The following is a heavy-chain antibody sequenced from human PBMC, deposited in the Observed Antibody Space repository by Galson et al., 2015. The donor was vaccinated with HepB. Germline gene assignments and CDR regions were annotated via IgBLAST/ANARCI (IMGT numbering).Heavy chain of an antibody. CDR2: IIPIFGTA. CDR3: ATYYYDSSGNFDY. CDR1: GGTFSSYA. Sequence: VKVSCKASGGTFSSYAISWVRQAPGQGLEWMGGIIPIFGTANYAQKFQGRVTITADESTSTAYMELSSLRSEDTAVYYCATYYYDSSGNFDYWGQGTLVTVSS. V-gene: IGHV1-69*13. D-gene: IGHD3-22*01. J-gene: IGHJ4*02.